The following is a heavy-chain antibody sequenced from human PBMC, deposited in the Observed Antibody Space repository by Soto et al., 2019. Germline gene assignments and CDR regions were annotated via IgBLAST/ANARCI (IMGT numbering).Heavy chain of an antibody. J-gene: IGHJ5*02. D-gene: IGHD5-18*01. CDR2: IYYSGST. V-gene: IGHV4-59*01. CDR1: GGSISSYY. Sequence: QVQLQESGPGLVKPSETLSLTCTVSGGSISSYYWSWIRQPPGKGLEWIGYIYYSGSTNYNPSLKSRVTISVDTSKNQFSLKLSSVTAADTAVYYCARDRDTAMVGWFDPGAREPWSPSPQ. CDR3: ARDRDTAMVGWFDP.